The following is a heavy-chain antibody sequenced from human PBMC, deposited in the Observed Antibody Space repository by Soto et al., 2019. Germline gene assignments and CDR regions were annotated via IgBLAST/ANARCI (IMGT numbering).Heavy chain of an antibody. J-gene: IGHJ4*02. D-gene: IGHD4-17*01. CDR3: ARGDEMTAVTIFEY. CDR2: VIPPYNTS. CDR1: GGTFGRFS. V-gene: IGHV1-69*13. Sequence: GASVKVSCKASGGTFGRFSVSWVRQAPGQGLEWIGGVIPPYNTSNYSLKFQGRVAISADESTSTVFMELRNLRSEGTALYYCARGDEMTAVTIFEYWGQGTLVTVSS.